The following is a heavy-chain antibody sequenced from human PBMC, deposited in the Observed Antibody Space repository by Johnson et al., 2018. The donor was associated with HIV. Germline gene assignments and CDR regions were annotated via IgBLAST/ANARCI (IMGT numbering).Heavy chain of an antibody. J-gene: IGHJ3*02. V-gene: IGHV3-30*03. CDR1: GFTVSSNY. Sequence: QMLLVESGGGLVRPGGSLRLSCTASGFTVSSNYMSWVRQAPGKGLEWVAVISYDGSNEYYVESVKGRFTISRDNSKNTLYLLMNSLKTDDTAVYYCTTGPVGATKGGGAFDIWGLGTMVTVSS. CDR2: ISYDGSNE. D-gene: IGHD1-26*01. CDR3: TTGPVGATKGGGAFDI.